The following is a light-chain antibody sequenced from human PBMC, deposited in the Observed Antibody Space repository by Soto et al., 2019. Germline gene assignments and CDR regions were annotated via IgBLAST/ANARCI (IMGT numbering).Light chain of an antibody. CDR3: QQFDGSVT. CDR2: GAS. Sequence: EIVLTQSPGTLSLSPVERATLSCRASHSVSRTYLAWYQQKPGQAPRLLIYGASDRATGTPDRFSGSGSGTDFTLTISSLEPEDSAVYYCQQFDGSVTFGQGTRLDIK. V-gene: IGKV3-20*01. CDR1: HSVSRTY. J-gene: IGKJ5*01.